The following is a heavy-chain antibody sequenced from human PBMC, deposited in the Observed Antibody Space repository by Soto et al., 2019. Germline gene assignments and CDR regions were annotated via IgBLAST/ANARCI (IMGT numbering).Heavy chain of an antibody. J-gene: IGHJ4*02. CDR1: GFTVSSNY. CDR3: ARLGIAVAGTDY. D-gene: IGHD6-19*01. V-gene: IGHV3-53*01. CDR2: IYSGGST. Sequence: EVQLVESGGGLVQPGGSLRLSCAASGFTVSSNYMSWFRQAPGKGLEWVSVIYSGGSTYYADSVKGRFTISRDNSKNTLYLQMNSLRAEDTAVYYCARLGIAVAGTDYWGQGTLVTVSS.